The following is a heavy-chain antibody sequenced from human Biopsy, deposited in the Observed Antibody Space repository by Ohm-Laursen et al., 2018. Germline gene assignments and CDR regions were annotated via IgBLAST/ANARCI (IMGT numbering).Heavy chain of an antibody. CDR1: SGSIRTGDYY. CDR2: IYYTGNT. CDR3: ARDDDWRYLGNTFDL. D-gene: IGHD3-3*01. Sequence: SQTLSLTCTVSSGSIRTGDYYWTWIRQQPGKGLEWIGSIYYTGNTKYNPSLQSRLSMSVDTSKNQFSLKLSSVTAADPAVYFCARDDDWRYLGNTFDLWGQGRMVTVSS. J-gene: IGHJ3*01. V-gene: IGHV4-31*03.